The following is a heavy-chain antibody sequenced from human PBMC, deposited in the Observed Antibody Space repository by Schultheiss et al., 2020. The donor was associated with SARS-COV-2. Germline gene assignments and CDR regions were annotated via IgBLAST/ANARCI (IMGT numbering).Heavy chain of an antibody. CDR2: ISSSSSTI. Sequence: GGSLRLSCAASGFTFSSYAMHWVRQAPGKGLEWVSYISSSSSTIYYADSVKGRFTISRDNSKNTLYLQMNSLRAEDTAVYYCAKTGEYSGYEYYFDYWGQGTLVTVSS. D-gene: IGHD5-12*01. CDR1: GFTFSSYA. CDR3: AKTGEYSGYEYYFDY. J-gene: IGHJ4*02. V-gene: IGHV3-48*01.